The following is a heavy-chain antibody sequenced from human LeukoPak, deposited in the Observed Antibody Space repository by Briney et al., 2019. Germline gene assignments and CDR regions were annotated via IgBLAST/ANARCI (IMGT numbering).Heavy chain of an antibody. CDR2: IYYSGST. V-gene: IGHV4-38-2*02. J-gene: IGHJ4*02. CDR1: GYSISSGYY. CDR3: ARDPVGATGPSFDY. D-gene: IGHD1-26*01. Sequence: SETLSLTCTVSGYSISSGYYWGWIRQPPGKGLEWIGYIYYSGSTNYNPSLKSRVTISVDTSKNQFSLKLSSVTAADTAVYYCARDPVGATGPSFDYWGQGTLVTVSS.